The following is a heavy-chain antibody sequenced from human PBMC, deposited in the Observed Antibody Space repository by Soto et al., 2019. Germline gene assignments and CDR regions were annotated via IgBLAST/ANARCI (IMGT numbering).Heavy chain of an antibody. CDR1: GFTFSSFW. D-gene: IGHD6-13*01. J-gene: IGHJ4*02. CDR2: ASPDGTST. Sequence: EVQLVESGGGLVQPGGSLRLSCAASGFTFSSFWMHWVRQAPGKGLEWVSRASPDGTSTSYADSVKGRFTISRDNAKNSLYLQMNSLRAEDTAVYYCARVMEAAAQLFDYWGQGTLVTVSS. V-gene: IGHV3-74*01. CDR3: ARVMEAAAQLFDY.